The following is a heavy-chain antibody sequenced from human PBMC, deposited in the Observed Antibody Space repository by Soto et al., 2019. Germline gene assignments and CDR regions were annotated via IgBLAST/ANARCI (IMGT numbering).Heavy chain of an antibody. V-gene: IGHV3-23*04. D-gene: IGHD3-9*01. CDR2: ISYSGGSK. Sequence: EVQLVDSGGGLVQPGGSLRLSCVASGFTFNSSAMNWVRQAPGKGLEWVSGISYSGGSKYYADSVQGRFAISRDNPKNTLYLQMNSLRVEDTAVYYFARSNDDILPGYPPGAFDVWGQGTMATVSS. J-gene: IGHJ3*01. CDR3: ARSNDDILPGYPPGAFDV. CDR1: GFTFNSSA.